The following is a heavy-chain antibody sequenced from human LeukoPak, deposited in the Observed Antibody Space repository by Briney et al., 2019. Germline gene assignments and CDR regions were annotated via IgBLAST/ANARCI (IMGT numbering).Heavy chain of an antibody. CDR2: MNPNSGNI. J-gene: IGHJ4*02. V-gene: IGHV1-8*01. CDR3: ARDYGDYDSGDY. Sequence: ASVKVSCKASGYTFTSYDINWVRQATGQGLEWMGWMNPNSGNIGYAQKFQGRVTMTRNTSISTAYMELSSLRSEDTAVYYCARDYGDYDSGDYWGQGTLVTVSS. D-gene: IGHD4-17*01. CDR1: GYTFTSYD.